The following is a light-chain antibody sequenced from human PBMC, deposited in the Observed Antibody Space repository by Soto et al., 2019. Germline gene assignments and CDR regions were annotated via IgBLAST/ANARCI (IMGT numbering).Light chain of an antibody. V-gene: IGKV1-39*01. J-gene: IGKJ1*01. CDR2: AAS. Sequence: DFQMTQSPSSLSASIGDRVTITCRASQSIRTYLNWYQQKPGKAPQLLIYAASRLQSGVPSRFSGSGSGTDFTLTIISLQPEDFATYYCQQSYSTMATFGQGTKVEIK. CDR1: QSIRTY. CDR3: QQSYSTMAT.